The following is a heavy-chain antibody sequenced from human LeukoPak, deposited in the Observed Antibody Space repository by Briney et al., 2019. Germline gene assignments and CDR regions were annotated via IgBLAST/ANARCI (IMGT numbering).Heavy chain of an antibody. V-gene: IGHV3-43*01. CDR2: ISWDGGST. CDR3: AKDILYCGGDCPPGDYYYGMDV. J-gene: IGHJ6*02. CDR1: GFTLDDYT. D-gene: IGHD2-21*02. Sequence: LAGGSLRLSCAASGFTLDDYTMHWVRQAPGKGLEWVSLISWDGGSTYYADSVKGRFTISRDNSKNSLYLQMNSLRTEDTALYYCAKDILYCGGDCPPGDYYYGMDVWDQGTTVTVSS.